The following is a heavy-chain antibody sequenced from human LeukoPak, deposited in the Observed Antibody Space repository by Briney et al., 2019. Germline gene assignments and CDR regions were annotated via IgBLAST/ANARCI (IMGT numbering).Heavy chain of an antibody. V-gene: IGHV3-21*01. CDR3: ARGCSSTSCYDY. D-gene: IGHD2-2*01. CDR2: ISSSSSYI. J-gene: IGHJ4*02. Sequence: GGSLRLSCAASGFTFSSYSMNWVRQAPGKGLEWVSSISSSSSYIYYADSVKGRFTISRDNAKNSLYLQMNSLRAEDTAVYYCARGCSSTSCYDYWGQGTLVTVSS. CDR1: GFTFSSYS.